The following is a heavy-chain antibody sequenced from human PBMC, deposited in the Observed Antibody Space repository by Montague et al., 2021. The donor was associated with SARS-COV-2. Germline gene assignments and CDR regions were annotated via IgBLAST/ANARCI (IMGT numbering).Heavy chain of an antibody. CDR2: IWYDGSNK. V-gene: IGHV3-33*01. CDR1: GFTFSSYG. CDR3: ARDVYYYDSSGYYYGRYYYYGMDV. J-gene: IGHJ6*02. D-gene: IGHD3-22*01. Sequence: SLRLSCAASGFTFSSYGMHWVRQAPGKGLEWVAVIWYDGSNKYYADSVKGRFTISRDNSKNTLYLQMNSLRAEDTAVYYCARDVYYYDSSGYYYGRYYYYGMDVWGQGTTVTVS.